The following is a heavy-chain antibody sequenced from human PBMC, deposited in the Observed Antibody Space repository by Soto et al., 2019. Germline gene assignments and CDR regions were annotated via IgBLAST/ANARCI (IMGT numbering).Heavy chain of an antibody. V-gene: IGHV1-2*04. CDR2: INPQTGAP. Sequence: QVQLIQSGAEAKKPGASVKVSCKTSGYTFIGYYIHWIRQAPGQGLEWMGYINPQTGAPNNAQKFKGSVTMTRDTTIRTAYMELSTLTSDDTAVYYCARARGVSSARLITWFDPWGQGTLVSVSS. J-gene: IGHJ5*02. CDR1: GYTFIGYY. CDR3: ARARGVSSARLITWFDP. D-gene: IGHD3-22*01.